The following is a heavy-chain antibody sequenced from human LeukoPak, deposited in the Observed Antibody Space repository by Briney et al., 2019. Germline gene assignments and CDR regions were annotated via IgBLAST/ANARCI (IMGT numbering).Heavy chain of an antibody. CDR3: ARGGDYYDSSGYFWRPAEIDY. CDR1: TFTFSDYD. Sequence: GGSLRLSCTASTFTFSDYDMGWVRQAPGKGLEWVSAIIGSGSSTYYADSVKGRFTVSRDNAKNTLNLQMNSLRAEDTAVYYCARGGDYYDSSGYFWRPAEIDYWGQGTLVTVSS. J-gene: IGHJ4*02. D-gene: IGHD3-22*01. CDR2: IIGSGSST. V-gene: IGHV3-23*01.